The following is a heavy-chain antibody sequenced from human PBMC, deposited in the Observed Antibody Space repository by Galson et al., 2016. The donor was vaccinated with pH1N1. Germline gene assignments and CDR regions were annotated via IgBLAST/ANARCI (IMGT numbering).Heavy chain of an antibody. CDR1: GYTFTIYG. J-gene: IGHJ6*03. D-gene: IGHD3-22*01. V-gene: IGHV1-69*10. Sequence: SVKVSCKASGYTFTIYGISWVRQAPGQGLEWMGWISPLLRIANYVQKFQGRVTITADESTSTVYMELSSLRSEDTAVYYCARHPGGGNYDRIYYKGHMDVWGKGTTVTVSS. CDR3: ARHPGGGNYDRIYYKGHMDV. CDR2: ISPLLRIA.